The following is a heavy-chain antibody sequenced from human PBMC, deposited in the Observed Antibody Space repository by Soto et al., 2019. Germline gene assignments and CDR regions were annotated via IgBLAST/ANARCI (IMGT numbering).Heavy chain of an antibody. Sequence: EVQLVESGGGLVQPGGSLRLSCATSGFTFSNYWMHWVRQAPGKGPVWVSRINEDESNTNYADSVKGRFTISRDNAKNTLYLQMNSLRAEYTAVYYCARGLVLDYWGQGTRVTVSS. J-gene: IGHJ4*02. D-gene: IGHD3-9*01. CDR1: GFTFSNYW. CDR3: ARGLVLDY. V-gene: IGHV3-74*01. CDR2: INEDESNT.